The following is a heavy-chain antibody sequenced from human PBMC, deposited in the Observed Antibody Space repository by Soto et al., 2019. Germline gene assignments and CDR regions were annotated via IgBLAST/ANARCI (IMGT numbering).Heavy chain of an antibody. CDR1: GFTFSSHG. D-gene: IGHD5-12*01. J-gene: IGHJ3*02. Sequence: EAQLLESGGGSVQPGGSLRLSCAASGFTFSSHGMSWIRQALGKGLEWISGLSRGGGSTYYVDSVKGRFTISRDNAKNTLDLIMKSLRVEDTALYYCARDGQYRTDGFDIWGQGTMVTVSS. CDR2: LSRGGGST. CDR3: ARDGQYRTDGFDI. V-gene: IGHV3-23*01.